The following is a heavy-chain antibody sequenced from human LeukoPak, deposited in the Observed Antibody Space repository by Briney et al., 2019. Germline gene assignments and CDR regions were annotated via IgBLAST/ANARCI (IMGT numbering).Heavy chain of an antibody. CDR3: AKGGSYDSSGYYSNPLYYFDC. Sequence: PGRSLRLSCAASGFTFDDYAMHWVRQAPGKGLEWVSGISWNSGSIVYADSVKGRFTISRDNAKNSLYLQMNSLRADDTALYYCAKGGSYDSSGYYSNPLYYFDCWGQGTLVTVSS. J-gene: IGHJ4*02. CDR2: ISWNSGSI. CDR1: GFTFDDYA. D-gene: IGHD3-22*01. V-gene: IGHV3-9*01.